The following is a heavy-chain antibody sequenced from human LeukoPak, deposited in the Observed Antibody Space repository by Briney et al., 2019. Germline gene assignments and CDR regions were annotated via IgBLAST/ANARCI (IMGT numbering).Heavy chain of an antibody. CDR3: AKGINSWYWDS. CDR2: IWYDGSNK. CDR1: GFNFSNYG. D-gene: IGHD6-13*01. J-gene: IGHJ4*02. Sequence: GGSLRLSCTASGFNFSNYGMHWVRQAPGKGLEWVAVIWYDGSNKYYVNSVKGRFTISRDNSKNTLHLQMNSLRVEDTAVYYCAKGINSWYWDSWGQGTLVTVSS. V-gene: IGHV3-33*06.